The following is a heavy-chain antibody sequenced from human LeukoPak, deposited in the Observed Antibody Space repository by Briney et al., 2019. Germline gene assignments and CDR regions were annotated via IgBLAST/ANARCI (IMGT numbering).Heavy chain of an antibody. D-gene: IGHD3-10*01. CDR3: ARDSGIYYGSGSYMYYFDY. CDR2: IYYSGST. J-gene: IGHJ4*02. V-gene: IGHV4-59*11. Sequence: SETLSLTCTVSGGSISGHYWSWIRQPPGKGLEWIGHIYYSGSTNYNPSLKSRVTISVDTSKNQFSLKLSSATAADTAVYYCARDSGIYYGSGSYMYYFDYWGQGTLVTVSS. CDR1: GGSISGHY.